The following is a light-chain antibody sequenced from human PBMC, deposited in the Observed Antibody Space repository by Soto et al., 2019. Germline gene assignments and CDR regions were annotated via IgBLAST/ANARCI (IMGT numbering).Light chain of an antibody. V-gene: IGKV1-5*01. CDR1: QSISNW. Sequence: QVTRSPSTVSASLGDRVTITCRTSQSISNWLAWYQQKRGEAPNLLIYDASTLASGVPPRFSGRGSGTEYTLTISDLQPDDFATYYCQNYNDYSTFGQGTEVQI. CDR3: QNYNDYST. CDR2: DAS. J-gene: IGKJ1*01.